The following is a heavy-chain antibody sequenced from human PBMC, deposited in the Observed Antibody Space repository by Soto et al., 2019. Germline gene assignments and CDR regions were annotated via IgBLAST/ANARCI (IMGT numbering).Heavy chain of an antibody. J-gene: IGHJ6*03. D-gene: IGHD2-2*02. CDR3: ARLMRSSTSCYTCGDYYYYYMDV. V-gene: IGHV3-21*01. CDR2: ISSSSSYI. Sequence: GGSLRLSCAASGFTFSSYSMNWVRQAPGKGLEWVSSISSSSSYIYYADSVKGRFTISRDNAKNSLYLQMNSLRAEDTAVYYCARLMRSSTSCYTCGDYYYYYMDVWGKGTTVTVSS. CDR1: GFTFSSYS.